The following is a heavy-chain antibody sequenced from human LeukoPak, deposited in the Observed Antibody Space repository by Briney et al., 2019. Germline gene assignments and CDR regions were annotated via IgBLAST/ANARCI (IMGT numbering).Heavy chain of an antibody. CDR1: GFTFSSYA. Sequence: GGSLRLSCAASGFTFSSYAMHWVRQAPGKGLEWVAVITYDGSNKYYADSVKGRFTISRDNAKNSLYLQMNSLRAEDTALYYCAKGVYSSSWYRADYWGQGTLVTVSS. J-gene: IGHJ4*02. CDR3: AKGVYSSSWYRADY. CDR2: ITYDGSNK. V-gene: IGHV3-30*04. D-gene: IGHD6-13*01.